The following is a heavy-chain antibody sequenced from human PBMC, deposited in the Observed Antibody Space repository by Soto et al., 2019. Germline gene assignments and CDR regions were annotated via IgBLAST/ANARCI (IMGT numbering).Heavy chain of an antibody. V-gene: IGHV4-39*01. J-gene: IGHJ4*02. D-gene: IGHD3-22*01. CDR1: GGSVSSGSFY. CDR2: IYYNGDT. CDR3: ASFYDSCYCYGAQLYGH. Sequence: PSETLSLTCTVSGGSVSSGSFYWGWIRQPPGKGLEWIGNIYYNGDTSYNPSLKSRVTISVDTSENQFSLKLSSVTAADTAVYYCASFYDSCYCYGAQLYGHWCQG.